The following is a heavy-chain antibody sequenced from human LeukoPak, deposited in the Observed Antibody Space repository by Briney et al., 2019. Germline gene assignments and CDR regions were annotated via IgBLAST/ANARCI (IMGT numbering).Heavy chain of an antibody. CDR3: ARDFGGYNSPFDY. J-gene: IGHJ4*02. CDR1: GGTFSSYA. V-gene: IGHV1-69*04. Sequence: SVKVSCKASGGTFSSYAISWVRQAPGQGLEWMGRIIPILGIANYAQKFQGRVTITADKSTSTAYMELSSLRSEDTAVYHCARDFGGYNSPFDYWGQGTLVTVSS. CDR2: IIPILGIA. D-gene: IGHD5-24*01.